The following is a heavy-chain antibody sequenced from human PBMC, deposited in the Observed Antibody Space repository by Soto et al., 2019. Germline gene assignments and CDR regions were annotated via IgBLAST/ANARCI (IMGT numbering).Heavy chain of an antibody. CDR3: ARDKGDIVVVEYYYYGMDV. D-gene: IGHD2-2*01. Sequence: GGSLRLSCAASGFTFSSYSMNWVRQAPGKGLEWVSSISSSSSYIYYADLVKGLFTISRDNAKNSLYLQMNSLRAEVTAVYYCARDKGDIVVVEYYYYGMDVWGQGTTVTVSS. J-gene: IGHJ6*02. CDR2: ISSSSSYI. CDR1: GFTFSSYS. V-gene: IGHV3-21*01.